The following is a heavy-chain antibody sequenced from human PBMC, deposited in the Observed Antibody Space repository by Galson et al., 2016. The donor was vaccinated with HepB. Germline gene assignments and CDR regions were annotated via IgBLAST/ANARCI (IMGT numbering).Heavy chain of an antibody. V-gene: IGHV4-31*03. Sequence: TLSLTCTVSGGSIRSGGFYWTWIRQRPGRGLEWIGNIYYTGSTNYNPSLKSRITISVDTSRNQFSLKLISVTAADTAVYYCARMRAFDIWSQGTMVTVSS. CDR3: ARMRAFDI. J-gene: IGHJ3*02. CDR1: GGSIRSGGFY. CDR2: IYYTGST.